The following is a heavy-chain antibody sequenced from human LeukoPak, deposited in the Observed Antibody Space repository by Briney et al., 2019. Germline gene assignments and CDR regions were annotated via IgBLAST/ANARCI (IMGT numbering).Heavy chain of an antibody. CDR1: GFSFDDYG. V-gene: IGHV3-43*02. CDR3: GKDIVDSPHYYDSSGLGY. J-gene: IGHJ4*02. CDR2: ISRGGGST. Sequence: GGSLRLSCAASGFSFDDYGMHWVRQVPGKGLEWVSLISRGGGSTYYADSVKGRFTISRDNSKNSLYLQMNSLRTEDTALYYCGKDIVDSPHYYDSSGLGYWGQGTLVTVSS. D-gene: IGHD3-22*01.